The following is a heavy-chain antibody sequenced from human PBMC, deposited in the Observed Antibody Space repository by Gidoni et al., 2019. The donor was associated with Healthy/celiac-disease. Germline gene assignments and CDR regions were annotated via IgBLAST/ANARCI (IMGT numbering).Heavy chain of an antibody. Sequence: EVQLVESGGGWVQPGGSLRLSCAASGFTCSSYWMSWVRKAPGKGLEWVANIKQDGREKYYVDSVKCRFTISRDNAKNSLYLQMNSLRAEDTAVYYCARPNIVVVDYWGQGTLVTVSS. V-gene: IGHV3-7*01. CDR2: IKQDGREK. CDR3: ARPNIVVVDY. CDR1: GFTCSSYW. J-gene: IGHJ4*02. D-gene: IGHD2-15*01.